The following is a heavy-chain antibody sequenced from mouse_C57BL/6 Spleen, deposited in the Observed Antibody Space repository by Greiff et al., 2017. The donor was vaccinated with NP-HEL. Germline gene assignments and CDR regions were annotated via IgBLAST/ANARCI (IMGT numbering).Heavy chain of an antibody. V-gene: IGHV1-82*01. CDR3: ARRYDYDYFDY. D-gene: IGHD2-4*01. Sequence: QVQLQQSGPELVKPGASVKISCKASGYAFSSSWMNWVKQRPGKGLEWIGRIYPGDGDTNYNGKFKGKATLTADKSSSTAYMQLSSLTSEDSAVYFCARRYDYDYFDYWGRGTTLTVSS. J-gene: IGHJ2*01. CDR1: GYAFSSSW. CDR2: IYPGDGDT.